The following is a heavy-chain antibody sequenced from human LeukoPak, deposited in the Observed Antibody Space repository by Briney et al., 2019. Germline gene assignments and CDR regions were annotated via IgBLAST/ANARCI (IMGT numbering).Heavy chain of an antibody. CDR2: IYYSGIT. Sequence: SETLSLTCTVSGGSISSGFYYWAWIRQPPGKGLEWIGSIYYSGITYYNPSFKSPVTISIDTAKNQFSLKLSSVNAADTAVYYCARGQFRLSDFDSSAFDYWGQGTLVTVSS. CDR1: GGSISSGFYY. J-gene: IGHJ4*02. D-gene: IGHD3-22*01. CDR3: ARGQFRLSDFDSSAFDY. V-gene: IGHV4-39*01.